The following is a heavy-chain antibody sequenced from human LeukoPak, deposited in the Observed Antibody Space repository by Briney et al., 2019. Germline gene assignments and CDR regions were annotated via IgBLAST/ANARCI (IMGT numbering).Heavy chain of an antibody. Sequence: ASVKVSCKVPGYTLTELSMHWVRQAPGKGLEWMGGFDPEDGETIYAQKFQGRVTMTEDTSTDTAYMELSSLRSEDTAAYYCATENGYSSHNWFDPWGQGTLVTVSS. J-gene: IGHJ5*02. CDR2: FDPEDGET. V-gene: IGHV1-24*01. D-gene: IGHD6-13*01. CDR1: GYTLTELS. CDR3: ATENGYSSHNWFDP.